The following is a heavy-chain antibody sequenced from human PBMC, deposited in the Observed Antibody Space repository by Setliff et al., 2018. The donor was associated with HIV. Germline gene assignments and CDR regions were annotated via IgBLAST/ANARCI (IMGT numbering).Heavy chain of an antibody. CDR3: AGESSIAVAEYFQH. J-gene: IGHJ1*01. CDR1: GFTFSSYA. D-gene: IGHD6-19*01. V-gene: IGHV3-23*01. Sequence: SLRLSCAASGFTFSSYAMSWVRQAPGKGLEWVSAISGSGGSTYYADSVKGRFTISRDNSKKTLYLQMNSLRAEDTAVYYCAGESSIAVAEYFQHWGQGTLVTVSS. CDR2: ISGSGGST.